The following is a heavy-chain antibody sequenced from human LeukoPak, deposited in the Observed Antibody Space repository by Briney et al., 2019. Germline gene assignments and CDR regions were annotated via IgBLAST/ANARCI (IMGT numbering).Heavy chain of an antibody. CDR3: ARDQRPQQLVRAISYYYGMDV. CDR1: GFTFSSYG. CDR2: IWYDGSNK. D-gene: IGHD6-13*01. J-gene: IGHJ6*02. V-gene: IGHV3-33*01. Sequence: PAMSLSLTCAASGFTFSSYGMHWVRQAPGRGLEWVAVIWYDGSNKYYADSVKGRFTIFRDKSKNTLYLQMNSLRAEATAVYYCARDQRPQQLVRAISYYYGMDVWGQGTTVTVSS.